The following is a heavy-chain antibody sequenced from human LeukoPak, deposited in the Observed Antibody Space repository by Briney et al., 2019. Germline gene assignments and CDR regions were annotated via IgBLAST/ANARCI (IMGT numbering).Heavy chain of an antibody. CDR1: GFTFSSYA. V-gene: IGHV3-30*01. CDR3: ARDVLGRAAGGSWFDP. CDR2: ISYDGSNK. D-gene: IGHD6-13*01. Sequence: GGSLRLSCAASGFTFSSYAMHWVRQAPGKGLEWVAVISYDGSNKYYADSVKGRFTISRDNSKNTLYLQMNSLRAEDTAVYYCARDVLGRAAGGSWFDPWGQETLVTVSS. J-gene: IGHJ5*02.